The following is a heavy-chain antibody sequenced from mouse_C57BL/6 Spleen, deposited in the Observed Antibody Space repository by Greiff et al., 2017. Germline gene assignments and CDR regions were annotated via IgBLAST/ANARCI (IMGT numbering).Heavy chain of an antibody. V-gene: IGHV1-80*01. CDR1: GYAFSSYW. CDR3: ARRGGRYSNYVVDY. Sequence: QVQLKESGAELVKPGASVKISCKASGYAFSSYWMNWVKQRPGKGLEWIGQIYPGDGDTNYNGKFKGKATLTADKSSSTAYMQLSSLTSEDSAVYFCARRGGRYSNYVVDYWGQGTSVTVSS. J-gene: IGHJ4*01. CDR2: IYPGDGDT. D-gene: IGHD2-5*01.